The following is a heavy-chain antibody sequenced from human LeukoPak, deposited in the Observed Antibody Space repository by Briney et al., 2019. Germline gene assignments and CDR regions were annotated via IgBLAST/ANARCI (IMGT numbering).Heavy chain of an antibody. CDR3: ARFRGGQHLEPFDY. Sequence: SETLSLTCSVSGDSNSLYYWSWIRQPPGKGLEWIGYISYSGSANYNPSLKSRVTMSVDTSKNQFSLKLSSVTAADTAVYYCARFRGGQHLEPFDYWGQGTLVTVSS. V-gene: IGHV4-59*08. CDR2: ISYSGSA. CDR1: GDSNSLYY. J-gene: IGHJ4*02. D-gene: IGHD6-13*01.